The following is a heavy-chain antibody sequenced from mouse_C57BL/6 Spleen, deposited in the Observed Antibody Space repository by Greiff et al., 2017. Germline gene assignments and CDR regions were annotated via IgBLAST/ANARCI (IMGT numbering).Heavy chain of an antibody. Sequence: QVQLQQSGPGLVQPSQSLSITCTVSGFSLTSYGVHWVRQSPGKGLEWLGVIWSGGSTDYNAAFISRLSISKDNSKSQVFFKMNSLQADDTAIDYCARNYPTGLFDYWGQGTTLTVSS. V-gene: IGHV2-2*01. CDR1: GFSLTSYG. D-gene: IGHD4-1*01. J-gene: IGHJ2*01. CDR3: ARNYPTGLFDY. CDR2: IWSGGST.